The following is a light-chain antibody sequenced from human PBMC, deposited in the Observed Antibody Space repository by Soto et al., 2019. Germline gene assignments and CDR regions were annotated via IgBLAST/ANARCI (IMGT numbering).Light chain of an antibody. Sequence: EIVMTQSPATLSVFPGERATLSCRASQSVNNNLAWYQQKPGQAPRLLIHGVSTRATGIPARFSGSGSGTEFTLTISSLQSEDFAVYYCQQYGSSRSFGGGTKVDIK. CDR2: GVS. V-gene: IGKV3-15*01. J-gene: IGKJ4*01. CDR3: QQYGSSRS. CDR1: QSVNNN.